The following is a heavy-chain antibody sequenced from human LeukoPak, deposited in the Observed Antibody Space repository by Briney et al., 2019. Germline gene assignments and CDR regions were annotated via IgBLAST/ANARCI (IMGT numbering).Heavy chain of an antibody. CDR3: ARDLYSQGDH. D-gene: IGHD5-18*01. CDR1: GVTFSSYR. J-gene: IGHJ4*02. Sequence: PGESLRLSCAASGVTFSSYRMNWVRQAPGKGLEWVSSISTSSTYINYADSVKGRFTISRDNAKNSLFLQMNSVRAEDTAVYYCARDLYSQGDHWGQGTLVTVSS. V-gene: IGHV3-21*01. CDR2: ISTSSTYI.